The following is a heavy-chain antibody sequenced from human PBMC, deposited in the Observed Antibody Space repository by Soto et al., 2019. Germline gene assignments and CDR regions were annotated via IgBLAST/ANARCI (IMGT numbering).Heavy chain of an antibody. J-gene: IGHJ4*02. CDR1: GFTFSNYD. CDR3: AKDRDY. Sequence: GGSLRLSCAASGFTFSNYDMHWVRQAPGKGLEWVAVISYDGSSKYYADSVKGRFTISRDNSKNTLYLQMNSLRAEDTAVYYCAKDRDYWGQGTLVTVSS. CDR2: ISYDGSSK. V-gene: IGHV3-30*18.